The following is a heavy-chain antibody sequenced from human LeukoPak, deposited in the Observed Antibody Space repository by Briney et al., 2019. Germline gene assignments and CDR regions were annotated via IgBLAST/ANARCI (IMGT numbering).Heavy chain of an antibody. CDR2: ISSSSSYI. CDR3: ARDAPSDYIVGVSTFALDP. J-gene: IGHJ5*02. CDR1: GFTFSSYS. V-gene: IGHV3-21*01. D-gene: IGHD1-26*01. Sequence: PGGSLRLSCAASGFTFSSYSMNWVRQAPGKGLEWVSSISSSSSYIYYADSVKGRFTISRDNSKNTLYLQMNSLRIEDTAVYYCARDAPSDYIVGVSTFALDPWGQGTLVTASS.